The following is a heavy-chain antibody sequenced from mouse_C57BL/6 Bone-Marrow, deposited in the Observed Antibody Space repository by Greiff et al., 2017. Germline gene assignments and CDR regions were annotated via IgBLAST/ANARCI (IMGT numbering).Heavy chain of an antibody. V-gene: IGHV14-2*01. Sequence: VQLKESGAELVKPGASVKLSCTASGFNIKDYYMHWVKQRTEQGLEWIGRIDPEDGETKYAPKFQGKATITADTSSNTAYLQLSSLTSEDTAVYYCASTTVVATRYFDVWGTGTTVTVSS. D-gene: IGHD1-1*01. J-gene: IGHJ1*03. CDR2: IDPEDGET. CDR1: GFNIKDYY. CDR3: ASTTVVATRYFDV.